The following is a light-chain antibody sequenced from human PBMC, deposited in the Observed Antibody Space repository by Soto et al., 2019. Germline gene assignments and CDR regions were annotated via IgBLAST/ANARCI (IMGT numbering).Light chain of an antibody. CDR1: QSVSNSR. V-gene: IGKV3-20*01. J-gene: IGKJ2*01. CDR3: HHYGNSPT. CDR2: GTS. Sequence: EIVLTQSPGTLSLSPGERGTLSCRASQSVSNSRLAWYQQKPAQAPRLLIYGTSSRATGIPDRFSGSGSGTDFTLTISRLEPEDFAVYYRHHYGNSPTIGQGTKLEIK.